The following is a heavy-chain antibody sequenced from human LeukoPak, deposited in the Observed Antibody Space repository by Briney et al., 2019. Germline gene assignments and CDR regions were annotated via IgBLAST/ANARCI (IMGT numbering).Heavy chain of an antibody. CDR3: ATRGHSSSWYYFDY. D-gene: IGHD6-13*01. J-gene: IGHJ4*02. V-gene: IGHV3-11*03. Sequence: GGSLRLSCAASGFTFSDYYRNWIRQAPGKGLEWVSYISGSSSYTNYADSVKGRFTISRDNAKNLLYLQMNSLRAEDTAVYYCATRGHSSSWYYFDYWGQGTLVTVSS. CDR1: GFTFSDYY. CDR2: ISGSSSYT.